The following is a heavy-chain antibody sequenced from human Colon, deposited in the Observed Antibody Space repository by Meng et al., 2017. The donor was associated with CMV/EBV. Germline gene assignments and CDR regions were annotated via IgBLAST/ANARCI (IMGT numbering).Heavy chain of an antibody. J-gene: IGHJ6*02. CDR1: GFTVSSNY. CDR3: ARDQTTVTKDGMDV. D-gene: IGHD4-11*01. CDR2: IYSGGST. Sequence: GGSLRLSCAGSGFTVSSNYMTWVRQAPGKGLEWVSAIYSGGSTYYADSVKGRFTISRDYSKNTLYLQMNSLRAEDTAVYYCARDQTTVTKDGMDVWGQGTTVTVSS. V-gene: IGHV3-66*02.